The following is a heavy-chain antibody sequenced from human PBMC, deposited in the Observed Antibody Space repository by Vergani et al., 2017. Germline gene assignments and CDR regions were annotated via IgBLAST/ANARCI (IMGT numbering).Heavy chain of an antibody. V-gene: IGHV3-9*01. CDR3: AKEGVEKDAFDI. J-gene: IGHJ3*02. Sequence: EVQLVESGGGLVQPGRSLRLFCAASGFTFDDYAMHWVRQAPGKGLEWVSGISWNSGSIGYADSVKGRVTISRDNAKNSLYLHMNSLRAEDTALYYCAKEGVEKDAFDIWGQGTMVTVSS. CDR1: GFTFDDYA. CDR2: ISWNSGSI. D-gene: IGHD3-3*01.